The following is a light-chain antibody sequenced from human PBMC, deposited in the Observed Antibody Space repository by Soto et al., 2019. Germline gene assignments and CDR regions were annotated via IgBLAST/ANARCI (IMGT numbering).Light chain of an antibody. CDR2: GAS. V-gene: IGKV3-15*01. J-gene: IGKJ5*01. CDR3: QQYNNWLT. CDR1: QSVSSN. Sequence: EIVMTQSPATLSVSPGERATPSFRASQSVSSNLAWYQQKPGQAPRLLIHGASTRATDVPDRFRGSGFGTEFTLTITSLHSEDFGVYYCQQYNNWLTFGQGTRLEI.